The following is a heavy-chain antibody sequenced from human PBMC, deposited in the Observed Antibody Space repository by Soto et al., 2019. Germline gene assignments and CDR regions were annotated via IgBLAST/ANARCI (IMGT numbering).Heavy chain of an antibody. Sequence: GGSLRLSCAASGFAFSSYGMHWVRQAPGKGLEWVAVIWYDGSNKYYADSVKGRFTISRDNSKNTLYLQMNSLRAEDTAVYYCARDYYDSSGYHHAFDIWGQGTMVTVSS. J-gene: IGHJ3*02. V-gene: IGHV3-33*01. D-gene: IGHD3-22*01. CDR3: ARDYYDSSGYHHAFDI. CDR2: IWYDGSNK. CDR1: GFAFSSYG.